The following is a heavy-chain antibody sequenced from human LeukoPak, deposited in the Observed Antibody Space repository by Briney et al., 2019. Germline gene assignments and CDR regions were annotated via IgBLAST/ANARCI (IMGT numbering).Heavy chain of an antibody. CDR3: ARGSGGYSGYADY. J-gene: IGHJ4*02. V-gene: IGHV3-53*01. Sequence: GGSLRLSCAASGFTVSSNYMSWVRQAPGKGLEWFSVIYSGGSTYYADSVKGRFTISRDNSKNTLYLQMNSLRAEDTAVYYCARGSGGYSGYADYWGQGTLVTVSS. CDR1: GFTVSSNY. CDR2: IYSGGST. D-gene: IGHD5-12*01.